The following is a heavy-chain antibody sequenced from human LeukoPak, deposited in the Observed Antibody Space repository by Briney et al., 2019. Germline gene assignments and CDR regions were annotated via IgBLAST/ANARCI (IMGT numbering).Heavy chain of an antibody. D-gene: IGHD3-16*01. CDR2: INHNGNVN. Sequence: GGSLRLSCAASGFTFSSYWMNWARQAPGKGLEWVASINHNGNVNYYVDSVKGRFTISRDNAKNSLYLQMSNLRAGDTAVYFCARGDGLDVWGQGATVTVSS. V-gene: IGHV3-7*03. CDR3: ARGDGLDV. CDR1: GFTFSSYW. J-gene: IGHJ6*02.